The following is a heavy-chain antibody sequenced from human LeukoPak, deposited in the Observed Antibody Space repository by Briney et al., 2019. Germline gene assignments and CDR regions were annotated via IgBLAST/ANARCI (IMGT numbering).Heavy chain of an antibody. V-gene: IGHV4-31*03. J-gene: IGHJ3*02. D-gene: IGHD3-10*01. CDR3: ARDRLTMVRGHHREVDAFDI. CDR2: IYYSGST. CDR1: GGSISSGGYS. Sequence: SETLSLTCTVSGGSISSGGYSWSWLRQHPGKGLEWIGYIYYSGSTYYNPSLKSRVTISVDTSKNQFSLKLSSVTAADTAVYHCARDRLTMVRGHHREVDAFDIWGQGTMVTVSS.